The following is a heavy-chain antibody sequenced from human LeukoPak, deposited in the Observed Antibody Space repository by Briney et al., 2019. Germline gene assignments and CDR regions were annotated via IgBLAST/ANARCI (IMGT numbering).Heavy chain of an antibody. CDR2: ISAYNGNT. CDR3: ARLPPISGWYWTDY. Sequence: ASVKVSCKASGYTFTSYGISWVRQAPGQGLEWMGWISAYNGNTNYAQKPQGRVTMTTDTSTSTAYMELRSLRSDDTAVYYCARLPPISGWYWTDYWGQGTLVTVSS. V-gene: IGHV1-18*01. J-gene: IGHJ4*02. CDR1: GYTFTSYG. D-gene: IGHD6-19*01.